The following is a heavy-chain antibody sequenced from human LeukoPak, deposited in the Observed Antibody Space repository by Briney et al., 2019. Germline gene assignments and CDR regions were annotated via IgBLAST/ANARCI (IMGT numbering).Heavy chain of an antibody. CDR1: GGSISSGRYY. CDR2: MYYTGST. Sequence: SETLSLTCTVSGGSISSGRYYWGRIRQPPEKGLEWIGSMYYTGSTHYNSSLKSRVNISVDTSKDQFSLKLTSVTAADTAVYYCARRDTALAVYAFDIWGQGTMVTVSS. J-gene: IGHJ3*02. D-gene: IGHD5-18*01. V-gene: IGHV4-39*01. CDR3: ARRDTALAVYAFDI.